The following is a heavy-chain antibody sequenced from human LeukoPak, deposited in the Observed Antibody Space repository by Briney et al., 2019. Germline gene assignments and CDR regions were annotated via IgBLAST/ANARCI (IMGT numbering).Heavy chain of an antibody. CDR1: GYTLTELS. Sequence: ASVKVSCKVSGYTLTELSMHWVRQAPGKGLEWMGGFDPEDDETIYAQKFQGRVTMTEDTSTDTAYMELSSLRSEDTAVYYCATRELMVRGFDPWGQGTLVTVSS. J-gene: IGHJ5*02. CDR2: FDPEDDET. V-gene: IGHV1-24*01. D-gene: IGHD3-10*01. CDR3: ATRELMVRGFDP.